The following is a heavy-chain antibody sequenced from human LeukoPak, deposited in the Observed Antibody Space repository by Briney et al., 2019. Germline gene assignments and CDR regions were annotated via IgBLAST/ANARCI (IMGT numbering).Heavy chain of an antibody. V-gene: IGHV3-30*02. CDR2: IRYDGSNK. CDR1: GFTFSSYG. CDR3: AKGIAARPASGGDY. J-gene: IGHJ4*02. Sequence: GGSLRLSCAASGFTFSSYGMHWVRQAPGKGLEWVAFIRYDGSNKYYADSVKGRFTISRDNSKNTLYLQMNSLRAEDTAVYYCAKGIAARPASGGDYWGQGTLVTVSS. D-gene: IGHD6-6*01.